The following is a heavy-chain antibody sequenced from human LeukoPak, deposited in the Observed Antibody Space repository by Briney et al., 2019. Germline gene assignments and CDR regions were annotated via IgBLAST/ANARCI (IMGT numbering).Heavy chain of an antibody. J-gene: IGHJ6*03. V-gene: IGHV4-4*07. CDR2: MHTIGRS. Sequence: PSETLSLTCTVSAASISSFYWSWIRQPAGKGLEWIGRMHTIGRSNYNFSLKSGVTMSGDTSKNQFSLKLSSVTAADTAVYYCARGLGLYSSGWYTGSDYSFTDVWGKGTTVTISS. CDR3: ARGLGLYSSGWYTGSDYSFTDV. D-gene: IGHD6-19*01. CDR1: AASISSFY.